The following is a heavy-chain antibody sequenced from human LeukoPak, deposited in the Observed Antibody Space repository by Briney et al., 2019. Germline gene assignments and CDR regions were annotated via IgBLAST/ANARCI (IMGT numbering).Heavy chain of an antibody. V-gene: IGHV4-4*02. D-gene: IGHD3-22*01. CDR1: GGSISSTNW. J-gene: IGHJ4*02. CDR3: ARVALYDTSGYNYFDY. CDR2: VYRSGST. Sequence: SETLSLTCAVSGGSISSTNWWSWVRQPPGKGLEWIGEVYRSGSTNYNPSLKSRVTISVDKSKNQFSLKLSSVTAADTAVYYCARVALYDTSGYNYFDYWGQGSLVTVSS.